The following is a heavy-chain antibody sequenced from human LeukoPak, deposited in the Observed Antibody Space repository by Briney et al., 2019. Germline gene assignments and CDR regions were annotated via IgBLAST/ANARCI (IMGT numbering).Heavy chain of an antibody. CDR3: AKDIGVGATRGFDL. CDR1: GFSFDDYA. CDR2: VSRNSVAI. J-gene: IGHJ2*01. D-gene: IGHD1-26*01. Sequence: GRSLRLSCAASGFSFDDYAMHWVRQAPGKGLERVSGVSRNSVAIGYADSVKGRFTISRDNAKNSLYLQMNSLRAEDTALYYCAKDIGVGATRGFDLWGRGTLVTVSS. V-gene: IGHV3-9*01.